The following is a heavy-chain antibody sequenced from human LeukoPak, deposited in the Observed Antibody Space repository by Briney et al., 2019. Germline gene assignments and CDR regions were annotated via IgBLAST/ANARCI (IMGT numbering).Heavy chain of an antibody. J-gene: IGHJ4*02. CDR2: IEKDGSEI. CDR3: AAGAGWLIDW. V-gene: IGHV3-7*01. Sequence: GGSLRLSRAASGFTFSNYWMNWVRQAPGKGMEWVAIIEKDGSEILYVDSVKGRFTISRDNAKNSLYLQMNSLRAEDTAVYYCAAGAGWLIDWWGQGPLVTVSS. D-gene: IGHD6-19*01. CDR1: GFTFSNYW.